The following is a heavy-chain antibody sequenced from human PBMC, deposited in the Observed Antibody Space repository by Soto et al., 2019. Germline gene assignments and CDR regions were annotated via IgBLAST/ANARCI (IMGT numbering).Heavy chain of an antibody. CDR1: GGSISSGGYY. J-gene: IGHJ4*02. CDR3: ARMYSSSRAHDY. D-gene: IGHD6-6*01. CDR2: IYYSGST. Sequence: SETLSLTCTVSGGSISSGGYYWSWIRQHPGKGLEWIGYIYYSGSTYYNPSLKSRVTISVDTSKNQFSLKLSSVTAADTAVYYCARMYSSSRAHDYWGQGTLVTVS. V-gene: IGHV4-31*03.